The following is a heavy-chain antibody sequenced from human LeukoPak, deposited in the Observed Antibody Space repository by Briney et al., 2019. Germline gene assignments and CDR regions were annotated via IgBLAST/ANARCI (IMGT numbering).Heavy chain of an antibody. CDR1: GYSISSGYY. CDR2: IYHSGST. CDR3: AREARYVRDYYFDY. Sequence: PSETLSLTCTVSGYSISSGYYWGWIRQPPGKGLEWIGSIYHSGSTYYNPSLKSRVTISVDTSKNQFSLKLSSVTAADTAVYYCAREARYVRDYYFDYWGQGTLVTVSS. V-gene: IGHV4-38-2*02. D-gene: IGHD1-1*01. J-gene: IGHJ4*02.